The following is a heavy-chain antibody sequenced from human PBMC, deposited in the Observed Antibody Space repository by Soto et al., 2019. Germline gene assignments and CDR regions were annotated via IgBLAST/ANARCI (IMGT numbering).Heavy chain of an antibody. J-gene: IGHJ6*03. CDR3: ARSRVVIGYYYYYLDV. CDR2: IDNSGGIT. D-gene: IGHD3-22*01. Sequence: GGSLRLSCAASGFTFSSYAMTWVRQAPGKGLEWVSTIDNSGGITYYADSVKGRFTISRDNSKNTLYLQMNSLRAEDTAVYYCARSRVVIGYYYYYLDVWGKGTTVTVSS. CDR1: GFTFSSYA. V-gene: IGHV3-23*01.